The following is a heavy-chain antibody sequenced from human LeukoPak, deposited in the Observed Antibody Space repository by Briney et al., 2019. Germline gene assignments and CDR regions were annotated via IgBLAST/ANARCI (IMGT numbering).Heavy chain of an antibody. V-gene: IGHV4-39*07. CDR2: IDYSGRT. J-gene: IGHJ6*01. CDR1: GGSLSSSSYY. CDR3: ARVRRDYSFGSNGLDV. Sequence: SETLSLTCSVSGGSLSSSSYYWGWIRQPPGKGLEWIGSIDYSGRTYYNPSLKSRATISVDTSKNQFSLKLRFVTAADTAVYYCARVRRDYSFGSNGLDVWGRGTTVTVSS. D-gene: IGHD5-18*01.